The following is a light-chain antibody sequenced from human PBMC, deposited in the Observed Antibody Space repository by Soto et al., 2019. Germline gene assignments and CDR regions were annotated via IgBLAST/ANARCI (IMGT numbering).Light chain of an antibody. CDR1: SGYSNYK. CDR3: GADHGSGSNFV. J-gene: IGLJ2*01. Sequence: QLVLTQPPSASASLGASVTLTCTLSSGYSNYKVDWYQQRPGKGPRFVMRVGTGGIVGSKGDGIPDRFSVLGSGLNRYLTIKNIQEEDESDYHCGADHGSGSNFVLGGGTKLTVL. V-gene: IGLV9-49*01. CDR2: VGTGGIVG.